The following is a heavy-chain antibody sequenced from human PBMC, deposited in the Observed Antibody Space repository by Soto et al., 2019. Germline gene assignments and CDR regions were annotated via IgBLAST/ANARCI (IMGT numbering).Heavy chain of an antibody. D-gene: IGHD3-3*01. CDR2: ISYDGSNK. CDR1: GFTFSSYG. Sequence: GSLRLSCAASGFTFSSYGMHWVRQAPGKGLEWVAVISYDGSNKYYADSVKGRFTISRDNSKNTLYLQMNSLRAEDTAVYYCAKDLWIFGVSHMDVWGKGTTVTVSS. J-gene: IGHJ6*03. V-gene: IGHV3-30*18. CDR3: AKDLWIFGVSHMDV.